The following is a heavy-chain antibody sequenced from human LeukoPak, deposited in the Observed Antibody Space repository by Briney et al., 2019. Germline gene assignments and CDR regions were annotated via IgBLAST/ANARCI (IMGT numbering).Heavy chain of an antibody. D-gene: IGHD6-6*01. V-gene: IGHV1-69*06. Sequence: ASVRVSCKASGGTFSSYAISWVRQAPGQGLEWMGRIIPIFGTANYAQKFQGRVTITADKSTSTAYMELSSLRSEDTAVYYCARGWGYSSSRYLYYYYMDVWGKGTTVTVSS. J-gene: IGHJ6*03. CDR2: IIPIFGTA. CDR1: GGTFSSYA. CDR3: ARGWGYSSSRYLYYYYMDV.